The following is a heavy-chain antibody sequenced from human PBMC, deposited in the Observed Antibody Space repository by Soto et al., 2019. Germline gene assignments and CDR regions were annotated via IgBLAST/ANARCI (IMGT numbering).Heavy chain of an antibody. Sequence: GASVKVSCKASGYTFTSYYMHWVRQAPGQGLEWMGIINPSGGSTSYAQKFQGRVTMTRDTSTSTVYMELSSLRSEDTAVYYCARGRRGVRSGYYYCYGMDVWGQGTTVTVSS. CDR1: GYTFTSYY. V-gene: IGHV1-46*01. CDR3: ARGRRGVRSGYYYCYGMDV. J-gene: IGHJ6*01. CDR2: INPSGGST. D-gene: IGHD3-10*01.